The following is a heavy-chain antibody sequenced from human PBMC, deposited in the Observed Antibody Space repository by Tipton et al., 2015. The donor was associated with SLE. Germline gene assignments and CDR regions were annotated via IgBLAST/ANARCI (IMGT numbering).Heavy chain of an antibody. V-gene: IGHV3-48*04. CDR3: AELWFGELPWFDP. CDR1: GFTFSSYG. J-gene: IGHJ5*02. CDR2: ISDSGGSA. D-gene: IGHD3-10*01. Sequence: SLRLSCAASGFTFSSYGMHWVRQAPGKGLEWVSGISDSGGSAYYADFVKGRFTISRDNAKNSLYLQMNSLRAEDTAVYYCAELWFGELPWFDPWGQGTLVTVSS.